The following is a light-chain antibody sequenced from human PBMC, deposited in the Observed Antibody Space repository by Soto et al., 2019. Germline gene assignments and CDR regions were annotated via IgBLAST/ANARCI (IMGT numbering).Light chain of an antibody. CDR1: SSDVGGYNY. J-gene: IGLJ1*01. V-gene: IGLV2-11*01. CDR2: DVS. CDR3: CSYAGSYTFV. Sequence: QSALTQPRSVSGSPGQAVTISCTGTSSDVGGYNYVSLYQQHPGKAPKLMIYDVSKRPSGVPDRFSGSKSGNTASLTISGLQAEDEADYYCCSYAGSYTFVFGTGTKFTVL.